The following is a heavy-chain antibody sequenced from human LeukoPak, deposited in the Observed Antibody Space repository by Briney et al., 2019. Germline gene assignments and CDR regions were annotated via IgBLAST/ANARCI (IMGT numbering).Heavy chain of an antibody. V-gene: IGHV1-69*13. D-gene: IGHD3-22*01. CDR1: GGTFSSYA. J-gene: IGHJ4*02. CDR3: ARDPYYDSRAFDY. CDR2: IIPIFGTA. Sequence: ASVTVSCKASGGTFSSYAISWVRQAPGQGREWMGGIIPIFGTANNAQKFQGRVTITADESTSTGYMELSSLRSEDTAVYYCARDPYYDSRAFDYWGQGTLVTVSS.